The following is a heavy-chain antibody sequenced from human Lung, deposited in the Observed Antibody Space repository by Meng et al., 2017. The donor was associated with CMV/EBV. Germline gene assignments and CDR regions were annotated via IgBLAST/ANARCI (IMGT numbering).Heavy chain of an antibody. CDR3: ARLYREVDY. V-gene: IGHV3-11*01. CDR1: GFTFIDYY. J-gene: IGHJ4*02. Sequence: GGSXRLYCAASGFTFIDYYMGWIRQAPGKGLEWVSYISGSGSTVYYADSVKGRFTISRDNAKNSLYLQMNSLRAEDTAVYYCARLYREVDYWGQGTVVTVSS. CDR2: ISGSGSTV. D-gene: IGHD4-11*01.